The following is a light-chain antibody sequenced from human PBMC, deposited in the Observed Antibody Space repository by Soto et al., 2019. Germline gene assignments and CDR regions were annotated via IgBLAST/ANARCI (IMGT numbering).Light chain of an antibody. V-gene: IGKV3-15*01. CDR2: GVS. CDR1: QSVRSN. Sequence: EIVMTQSPATLSVSPGERATLSCRANQSVRSNLAWYQQKPGQAPRLLIYGVSTRATGIPARFSGSGSGTEFTLIISSLQSEDFAVYYCQQYNDWPRTFGQGTKLEIK. J-gene: IGKJ2*01. CDR3: QQYNDWPRT.